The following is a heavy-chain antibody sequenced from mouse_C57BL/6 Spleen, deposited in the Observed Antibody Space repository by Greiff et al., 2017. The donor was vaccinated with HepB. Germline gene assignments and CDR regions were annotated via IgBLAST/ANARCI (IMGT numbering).Heavy chain of an antibody. CDR1: GFTFSSYG. Sequence: EVQRVESGGDLVKPGGSLKLSCAASGFTFSSYGMSWVRQTPDKRLEWVATISSGGSYTYYPDSVKGRFTISRDNAKNTLYLQMSSLKSEDTAMYYCARHGGNWESTVDYWGQGTTLTVSS. CDR3: ARHGGNWESTVDY. J-gene: IGHJ2*01. CDR2: ISSGGSYT. D-gene: IGHD4-1*01. V-gene: IGHV5-6*01.